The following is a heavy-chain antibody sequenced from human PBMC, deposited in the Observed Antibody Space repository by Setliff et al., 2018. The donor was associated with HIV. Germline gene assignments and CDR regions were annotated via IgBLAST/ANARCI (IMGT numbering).Heavy chain of an antibody. D-gene: IGHD5-12*01. Sequence: GGSLRLSCAASGFAFSGHQMSWVRQAPGKGLEWVAKIKQEGRDKYYVDSVKGRFTISRDNAKNSLYLQMNSLRAEDTAMYYCARDWRHGYDLNFDYWGQGTLVTVSS. J-gene: IGHJ4*02. CDR2: IKQEGRDK. CDR1: GFAFSGHQ. V-gene: IGHV3-7*01. CDR3: ARDWRHGYDLNFDY.